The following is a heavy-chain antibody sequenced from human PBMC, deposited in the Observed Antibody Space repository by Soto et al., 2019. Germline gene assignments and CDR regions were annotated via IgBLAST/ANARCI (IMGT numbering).Heavy chain of an antibody. J-gene: IGHJ4*01. CDR3: ARIPKYSNGWYYFDY. D-gene: IGHD6-19*01. CDR2: IDWDDDR. CDR1: GFSLSTSRMS. Sequence: SGPTLVNPTQTLTLTCTFSGFSLSTSRMSVTWIRQPPGKALEWLARIDWDDDRYYSTSLKTRLTISKDTSKNQVVLTMTNMDPVDAATYYCARIPKYSNGWYYFDYWGHGTLVTVSS. V-gene: IGHV2-70*11.